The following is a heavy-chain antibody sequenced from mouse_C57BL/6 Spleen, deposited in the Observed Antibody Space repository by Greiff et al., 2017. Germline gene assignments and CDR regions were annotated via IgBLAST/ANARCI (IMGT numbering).Heavy chain of an antibody. CDR3: ARSPYGNYGGYFDY. CDR1: GYTFTSYW. J-gene: IGHJ2*01. V-gene: IGHV1-64*01. D-gene: IGHD2-1*01. Sequence: QVHVKQPGAELVKPGASVKLSCKASGYTFTSYWMHWVKQRPGQGLEWIGMIHPNSGSTNYNEKFKSKATLTVDKSSSTAYMQLSSLTSEDSAVYYCARSPYGNYGGYFDYWGQGTTLTVSS. CDR2: IHPNSGST.